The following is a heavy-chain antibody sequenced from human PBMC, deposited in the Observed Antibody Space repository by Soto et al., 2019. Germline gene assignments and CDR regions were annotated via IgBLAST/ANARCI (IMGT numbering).Heavy chain of an antibody. CDR1: GFTFSSYG. V-gene: IGHV3-30*18. J-gene: IGHJ4*02. D-gene: IGHD2-21*02. CDR2: ISYDGSNK. CDR3: AKDSHPRCGGDCYPGY. Sequence: GGSLRLSCAASGFTFSSYGMHWVRQAPGKGLEWVAVISYDGSNKYYADSVKGRFTISRDNSKNTLYLQMNSLRAEDTAVYYCAKDSHPRCGGDCYPGYWGQGTLVTVSS.